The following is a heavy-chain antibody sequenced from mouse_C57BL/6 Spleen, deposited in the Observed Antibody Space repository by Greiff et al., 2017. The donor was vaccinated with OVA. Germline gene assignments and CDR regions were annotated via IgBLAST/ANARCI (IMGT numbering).Heavy chain of an antibody. D-gene: IGHD1-1*01. Sequence: QVQLQQSGAELVRPGTSVKVSCKASGYAFTNYLIEWVKQRPGQGLEWIGVINPGSGGTNYNEKFKGKATLTADKSSSTAYMQLSSLTSEDSAVYFCAREGGDGSSSFAYWGQGTLVTVSA. CDR3: AREGGDGSSSFAY. J-gene: IGHJ3*01. V-gene: IGHV1-54*01. CDR2: INPGSGGT. CDR1: GYAFTNYL.